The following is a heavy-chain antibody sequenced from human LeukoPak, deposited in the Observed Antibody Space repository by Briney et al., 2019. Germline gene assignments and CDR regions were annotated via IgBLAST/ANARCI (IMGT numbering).Heavy chain of an antibody. CDR2: IKQDGSEK. D-gene: IGHD6-13*01. V-gene: IGHV3-7*04. Sequence: SGGSLRLSCAASGFTFSSYWMSWVRQAPGKGLEWVANIKQDGSEKYYVDSVKGRFTISIDNAKNSLYLQMNSLRAEDTAVYYCARGDSSWSLSWFDPWGQGTLVTVSS. CDR1: GFTFSSYW. J-gene: IGHJ5*02. CDR3: ARGDSSWSLSWFDP.